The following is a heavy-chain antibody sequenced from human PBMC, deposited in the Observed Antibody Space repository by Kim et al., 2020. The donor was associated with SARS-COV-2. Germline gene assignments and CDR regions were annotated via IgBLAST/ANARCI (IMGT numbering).Heavy chain of an antibody. Sequence: AAPVKGKFTISRDDSKNTLYLQMNSLKTEDTAVYYCTTVEEGNYYYGMDVWGQGTTVTVSS. D-gene: IGHD3-10*01. J-gene: IGHJ6*02. CDR3: TTVEEGNYYYGMDV. V-gene: IGHV3-15*01.